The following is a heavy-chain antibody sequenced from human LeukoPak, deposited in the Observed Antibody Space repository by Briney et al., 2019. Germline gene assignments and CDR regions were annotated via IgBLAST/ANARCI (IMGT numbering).Heavy chain of an antibody. J-gene: IGHJ4*02. CDR1: GYSFTSYG. CDR2: ISAYNGNT. CDR3: ARLWFGELLVDY. Sequence: ASVKVSCKASGYSFTSYGISWVRQAPGQGLEWMGWISAYNGNTNYAQKLQGRVTMTTDTSTSTAYMELRSLRSDDTAVYYCARLWFGELLVDYWGQGTLVTVSS. V-gene: IGHV1-18*01. D-gene: IGHD3-10*01.